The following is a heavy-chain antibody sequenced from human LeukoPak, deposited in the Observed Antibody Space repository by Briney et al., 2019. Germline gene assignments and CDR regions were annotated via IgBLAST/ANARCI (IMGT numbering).Heavy chain of an antibody. CDR2: IYYSGIT. CDR3: APYSSAGWFDP. Sequence: SETPSHTCTVSGGSLSSYYWSWIRQTPGKGLEWIGYIYYSGITNYNPSLKNRITISVDTSKNQFSLKRSSVTAADTAEYYCAPYSSAGWFDPWGQGTLVTVSS. D-gene: IGHD6-19*01. CDR1: GGSLSSYY. V-gene: IGHV4-59*01. J-gene: IGHJ5*02.